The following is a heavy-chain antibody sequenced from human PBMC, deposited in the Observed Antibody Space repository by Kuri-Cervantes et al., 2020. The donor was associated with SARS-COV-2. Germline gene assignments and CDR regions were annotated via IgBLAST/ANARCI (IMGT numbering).Heavy chain of an antibody. Sequence: GGSLRLSCAASGSTFSSYGMHWVRQAPGKGLEWVAVIWYDGSNKYYADSVKGRFTISRDNAKNSLYLQMNSLRAEDTAVYYCAREPITVTTNDYYYYGMDVWGQGTTVTVSS. CDR2: IWYDGSNK. CDR1: GSTFSSYG. J-gene: IGHJ6*02. D-gene: IGHD4-11*01. CDR3: AREPITVTTNDYYYYGMDV. V-gene: IGHV3-33*01.